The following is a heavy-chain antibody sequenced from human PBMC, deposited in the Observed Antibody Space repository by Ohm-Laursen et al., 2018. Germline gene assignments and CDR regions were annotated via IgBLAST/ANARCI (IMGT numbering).Heavy chain of an antibody. CDR1: GFTVSSNY. Sequence: SLRLSCSASGFTVSSNYMSWVRQAPGKGLEWVSVIYSGSSTYYADSVKGRFTISRDNSKNTLYLQLNSLRAEDTAVYYCARGMTYKYYYYGMDVWGQGTTVTVSS. CDR3: ARGMTYKYYYYGMDV. D-gene: IGHD5-24*01. V-gene: IGHV3-53*01. J-gene: IGHJ6*02. CDR2: IYSGSST.